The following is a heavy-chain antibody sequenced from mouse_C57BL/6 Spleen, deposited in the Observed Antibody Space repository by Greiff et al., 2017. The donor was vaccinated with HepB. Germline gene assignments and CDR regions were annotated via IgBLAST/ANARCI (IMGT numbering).Heavy chain of an antibody. V-gene: IGHV5-9-1*02. Sequence: EVMLVESGEGLVKPGGSLKLSCAASGFTFSSYAMSWVRQTPEKRLEWVAYISSGGDYIYYADTVKGRFTISRDNARNTLYLQMSSLKSEDTAMYYCTRDRIYYGSSPYAMDYWGQGTSVTVSS. CDR2: ISSGGDYI. J-gene: IGHJ4*01. CDR3: TRDRIYYGSSPYAMDY. D-gene: IGHD1-1*01. CDR1: GFTFSSYA.